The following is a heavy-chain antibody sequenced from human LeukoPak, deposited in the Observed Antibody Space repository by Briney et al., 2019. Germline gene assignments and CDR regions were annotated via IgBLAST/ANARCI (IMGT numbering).Heavy chain of an antibody. V-gene: IGHV3-66*01. CDR1: GFTVSSNY. Sequence: GGSLRLSCAASGFTVSSNYMSWVRQAPGKGLEWVSVIYSGGSTYYADSVKGRFTISRDNSKNTLYLQMNSLRAEDTAVYYCARGEYYYDSSGYYLDYWGQGTLVTVSS. CDR2: IYSGGST. D-gene: IGHD3-22*01. CDR3: ARGEYYYDSSGYYLDY. J-gene: IGHJ4*02.